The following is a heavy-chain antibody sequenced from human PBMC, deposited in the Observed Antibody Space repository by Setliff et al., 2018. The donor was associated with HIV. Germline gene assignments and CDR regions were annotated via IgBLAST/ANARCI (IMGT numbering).Heavy chain of an antibody. CDR1: GGSFSGYY. CDR3: ARDPWVRGVIMAPDY. V-gene: IGHV4-34*01. J-gene: IGHJ4*02. D-gene: IGHD3-10*01. CDR2: IDHRGST. Sequence: SETLSLTCAVYGGSFSGYYWSWIRQPPGKGLEWIGEIDHRGSTNYNTSLKSRVTISVDTSKNQFSLKLSSVTAADTAVYYCARDPWVRGVIMAPDYWGQGTLVTVSS.